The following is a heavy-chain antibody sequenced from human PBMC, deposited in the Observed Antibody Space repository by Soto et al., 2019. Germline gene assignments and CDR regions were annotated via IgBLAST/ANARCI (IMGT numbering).Heavy chain of an antibody. CDR3: ARGQRWLQLGGEGKNWCDP. CDR2: IYYSGST. J-gene: IGHJ5*02. V-gene: IGHV4-61*01. Sequence: QVQLQESGPGLVKPSETLSLTCTVSGGSVSSGSYYLSWVREPPGKGLAWIGYIYYSGSTNYNPSHQSRVTQSVGTSKNQCSLKLSSVTAADTAVYYCARGQRWLQLGGEGKNWCDPWGQGTLVTVSS. D-gene: IGHD1-1*01. CDR1: GGSVSSGSYY.